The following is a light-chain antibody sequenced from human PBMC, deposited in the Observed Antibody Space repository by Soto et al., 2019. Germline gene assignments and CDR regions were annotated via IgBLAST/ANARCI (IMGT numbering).Light chain of an antibody. CDR2: DVS. Sequence: QSALTQPRSVSGSPGQSVTISCTGTSSDVGGYNYVSWYQQHPGKAPKGMIYDVSERPSGVPDRFSGFKSGNTASLTISGLQAEDAADYYCCSNAGSYEVFGGGTKLTVL. V-gene: IGLV2-11*01. CDR3: CSNAGSYEV. CDR1: SSDVGGYNY. J-gene: IGLJ2*01.